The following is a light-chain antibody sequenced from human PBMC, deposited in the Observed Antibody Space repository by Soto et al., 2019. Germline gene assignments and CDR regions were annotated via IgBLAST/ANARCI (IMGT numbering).Light chain of an antibody. V-gene: IGLV4-69*01. CDR1: SGHSSNS. Sequence: QLVLTQSPSVSASLGASVRLTCTLSSGHSSNSIAWHQQQPEKGPRYLMKINSDGSHNKGGGIPDRFSGSSTGAERYLTISSHQSDEEADYSRQTWGTGIRVFGGGTKVTVL. CDR2: INSDGSH. J-gene: IGLJ3*02. CDR3: QTWGTGIRV.